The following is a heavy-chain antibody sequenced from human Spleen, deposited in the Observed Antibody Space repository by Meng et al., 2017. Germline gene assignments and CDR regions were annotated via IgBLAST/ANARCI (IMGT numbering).Heavy chain of an antibody. CDR2: INSDASST. D-gene: IGHD1-26*01. V-gene: IGHV3-74*01. Sequence: GGSLRLSCAASGFTFSSYWMDWVRQAPGKGLVWISRINSDASSTIYVDSVKGRFTISRDNAKDSLYLQMNSLRGEDTAVYYCSKDGGGSLFDPWGQGTLVTVSS. CDR1: GFTFSSYW. J-gene: IGHJ5*02. CDR3: SKDGGGSLFDP.